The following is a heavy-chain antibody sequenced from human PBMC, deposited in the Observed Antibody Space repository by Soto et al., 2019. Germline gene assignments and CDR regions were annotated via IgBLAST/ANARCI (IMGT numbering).Heavy chain of an antibody. J-gene: IGHJ5*02. D-gene: IGHD6-13*01. CDR1: GVNFSCYY. CDR3: ARERTSSWDNWFDP. CDR2: VYSSGGT. Sequence: PPATLSLTCAVYGVNFSCYYWTLIRHPPEKGLEWLGFVYSSGGTNYNPSLKSRVTMSVDTSKNQFSLKLNSVTAADTAVYYCARERTSSWDNWFDPWGQGILVTVSS. V-gene: IGHV4-59*12.